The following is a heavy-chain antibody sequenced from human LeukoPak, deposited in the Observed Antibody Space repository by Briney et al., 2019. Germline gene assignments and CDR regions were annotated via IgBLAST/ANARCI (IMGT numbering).Heavy chain of an antibody. CDR2: ITSRSSYM. V-gene: IGHV3-21*01. D-gene: IGHD6-13*01. CDR3: TRDPIAAAASGGDN. Sequence: GGSLRLPCAASGSTFSDYSMNWVRQAPGKGLEWVSSITSRSSYMYYGDSVKGRFTISRDNAKNSLYLQMNSLRAEDTAVYYCTRDPIAAAASGGDNWGQGTLVTVSS. CDR1: GSTFSDYS. J-gene: IGHJ4*02.